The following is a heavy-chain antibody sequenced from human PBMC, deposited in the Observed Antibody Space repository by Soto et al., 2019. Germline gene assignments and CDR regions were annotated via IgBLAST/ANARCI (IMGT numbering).Heavy chain of an antibody. CDR3: ARTPAGGSSPL. J-gene: IGHJ4*02. V-gene: IGHV1-18*01. Sequence: QVQLVQSGAEMKKPGASVKVSCKASGYTFPSYGISWVRQAPGQGLEWMGWISAYNGNTHFAQKFQGRVTMTTDTSTTTAYMELRSLRSDDTAVYYCARTPAGGSSPLWGKGTLVTVSS. CDR2: ISAYNGNT. CDR1: GYTFPSYG. D-gene: IGHD1-26*01.